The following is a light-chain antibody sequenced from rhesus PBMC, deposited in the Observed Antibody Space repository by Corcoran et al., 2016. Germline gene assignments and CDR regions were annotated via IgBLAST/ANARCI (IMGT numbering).Light chain of an antibody. V-gene: IGKV1S14*01. J-gene: IGKJ1*01. CDR1: QGINNY. CDR2: YTS. CDR3: QHHNSYPVT. Sequence: DIQMTQSPSSLSASVGDTVTITCRASQGINNYLAWYQQKPGKAPKPLIYYTSNLESGAPSRFSGSGSGTDFTLTISSLQHEDFSIYFCQHHNSYPVTFGQGTKVEIK.